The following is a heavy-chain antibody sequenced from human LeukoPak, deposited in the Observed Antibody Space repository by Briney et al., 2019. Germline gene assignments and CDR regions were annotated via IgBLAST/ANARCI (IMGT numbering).Heavy chain of an antibody. CDR3: EWDGRSIAARRPFDY. CDR1: LGALSVYT. D-gene: IGHD6-6*01. CDR2: IIPIFGTA. J-gene: IGHJ4*02. V-gene: IGHV1-69*13. Sequence: SVKVSCTVSLGALSVYTTRSVSQAPGQGLEWMGGIIPIFGTANYAQKFQGRVTITADESTSTAYMVLRSLRSEDAAETAVEWDGRSIAARRPFDYWGQGTLVTVSS.